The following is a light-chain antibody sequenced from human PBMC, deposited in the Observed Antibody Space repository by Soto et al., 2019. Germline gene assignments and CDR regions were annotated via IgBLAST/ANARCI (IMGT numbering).Light chain of an antibody. V-gene: IGLV2-23*02. CDR2: DVT. CDR1: SRDVGKYNF. Sequence: QSVLTQPASVSGSPGQAITISCTGTSRDVGKYNFVSWSRQHPGKVPKLIIFDVTKRPSVVSNRFSGSRSGNTASLTISGLQAEDEADYYCCLYVGSSNYVVFGGGTQMNVL. J-gene: IGLJ2*01. CDR3: CLYVGSSNYVV.